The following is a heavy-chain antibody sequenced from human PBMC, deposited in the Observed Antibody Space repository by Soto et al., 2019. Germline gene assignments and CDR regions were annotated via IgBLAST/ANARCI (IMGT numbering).Heavy chain of an antibody. CDR3: ASTAGRAITMIVVAPDY. D-gene: IGHD3-22*01. Sequence: PSETLSLTCTVSGGSVSSGSYYWSWIRQPPGKGLEWIGYIYYSGSTNYNPSLKSRVTISVDTSKNQFSLKLSSVTAADTAVYYCASTAGRAITMIVVAPDYWGQGTLVTVSS. CDR1: GGSVSSGSYY. V-gene: IGHV4-61*01. J-gene: IGHJ4*02. CDR2: IYYSGST.